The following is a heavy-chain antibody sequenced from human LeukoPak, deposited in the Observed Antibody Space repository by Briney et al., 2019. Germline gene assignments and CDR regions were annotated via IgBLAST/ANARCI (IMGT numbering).Heavy chain of an antibody. J-gene: IGHJ4*02. D-gene: IGHD3-22*01. Sequence: GGSLRLSCAASGFTFSTYGMHWVRQAPGKGLEWVAVISYDGSMHYADSVKGRFTLSRDKAKNTLYLQMNSLRAEDTAMYYCAKAYDTTGYYSMGYWGQGTLVTVSS. CDR1: GFTFSTYG. CDR2: ISYDGSM. CDR3: AKAYDTTGYYSMGY. V-gene: IGHV3-30*18.